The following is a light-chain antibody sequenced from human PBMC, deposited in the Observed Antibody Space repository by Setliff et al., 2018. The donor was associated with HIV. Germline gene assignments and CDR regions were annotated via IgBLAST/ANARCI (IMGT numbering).Light chain of an antibody. CDR2: DVS. CDR1: SSDVGDYNY. Sequence: QSVLAQPASVSGSPGQSITISCTGTSSDVGDYNYVSWYQQHPGKAPKLMISDVSNRPSGVSNRFSGSKSGNAASLTISGLQAEDEADYYCSSYTSSSTPYVFGTGTKVTVL. V-gene: IGLV2-14*03. J-gene: IGLJ1*01. CDR3: SSYTSSSTPYV.